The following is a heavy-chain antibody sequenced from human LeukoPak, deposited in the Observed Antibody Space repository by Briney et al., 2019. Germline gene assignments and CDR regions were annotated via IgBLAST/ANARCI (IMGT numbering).Heavy chain of an antibody. D-gene: IGHD3-3*01. CDR1: GGSISSYY. J-gene: IGHJ1*01. CDR2: IYTSGST. CDR3: AGHFHYDFWSGYPLEPGAAAEYFQH. Sequence: PSETLSLTCTVSGGSISSYYWNWIRQPAGKGLEWIGRIYTSGSTNYNPSLKSRVSMSVDTSKNQFSLKLSSVTAADTAVYYCAGHFHYDFWSGYPLEPGAAAEYFQHWGQGTLVTVSS. V-gene: IGHV4-4*07.